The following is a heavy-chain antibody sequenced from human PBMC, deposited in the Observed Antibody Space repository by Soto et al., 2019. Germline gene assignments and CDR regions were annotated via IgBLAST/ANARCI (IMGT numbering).Heavy chain of an antibody. CDR3: ARDLELRFSLFDP. CDR2: ISAYNGNT. CDR1: GYTFTSYG. J-gene: IGHJ5*02. D-gene: IGHD3-3*01. Sequence: ASVKVSCKASGYTFTSYGTSWVRQAPGQGLEWMGWISAYNGNTNYAQKLQGRVTMTTDTSTSAAYMELRSLRSDDTAVYYCARDLELRFSLFDPWGQGTLVTVSS. V-gene: IGHV1-18*04.